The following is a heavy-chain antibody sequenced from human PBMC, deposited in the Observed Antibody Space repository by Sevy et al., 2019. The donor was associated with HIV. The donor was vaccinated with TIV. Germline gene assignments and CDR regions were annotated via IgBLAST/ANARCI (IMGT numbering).Heavy chain of an antibody. CDR2: IYTSGST. Sequence: AETLSLTCTVSGGSISSYYWSCIRQPAGKGLERIGRIYTSGSTNYNPSLKSRVTMSVDASKNQFSLKLSSVTAADTAAYYCARAFTLTLNGYYYYYGMDVWGQGTTVHVSS. CDR1: GGSISSYY. CDR3: ARAFTLTLNGYYYYYGMDV. V-gene: IGHV4-4*07. D-gene: IGHD1-1*01. J-gene: IGHJ6*02.